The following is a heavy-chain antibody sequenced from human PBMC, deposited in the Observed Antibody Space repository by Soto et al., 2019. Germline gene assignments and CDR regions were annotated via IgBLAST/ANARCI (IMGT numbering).Heavy chain of an antibody. Sequence: QVQLVESGGGVVQPGRSLKLSCAASGFTFNSFTMHWVRQAPGKGLEWVAVISHDGSHKYSADSVKGRFTISRDDSKNTLYLQMSRLRVVDTAIYYCATWEERYFQDWGQGTLVTVSS. J-gene: IGHJ1*01. V-gene: IGHV3-30-3*01. D-gene: IGHD1-26*01. CDR2: ISHDGSHK. CDR1: GFTFNSFT. CDR3: ATWEERYFQD.